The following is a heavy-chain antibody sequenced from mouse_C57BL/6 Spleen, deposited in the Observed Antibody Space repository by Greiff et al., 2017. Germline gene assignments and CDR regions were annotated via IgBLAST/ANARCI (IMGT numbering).Heavy chain of an antibody. V-gene: IGHV1-26*01. CDR3: AREGGITTVWYFDV. Sequence: VQLQQSGPELVKPGASVKISCKASGYTFTDYYMNWVKQSHGKSLEWIGDINPNNGGTSYNQKFKGKATLTVDKSSSTAYMELRSLTSEDSAVYYCAREGGITTVWYFDVWGTGTTVTVSS. CDR2: INPNNGGT. D-gene: IGHD1-1*01. CDR1: GYTFTDYY. J-gene: IGHJ1*03.